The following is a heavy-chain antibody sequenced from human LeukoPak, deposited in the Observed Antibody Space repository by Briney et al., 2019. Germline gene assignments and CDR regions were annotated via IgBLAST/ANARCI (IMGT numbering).Heavy chain of an antibody. D-gene: IGHD3-10*01. Sequence: GGSLRLSCAASGFTFSSYAMHWVRQAPGKGLEWVAVISYDGSNKYYADSVKGRFTISRDNAKNSPYLQMNSLRAEDTAIYYCARRSHMTYGCFDYWGQGTLVTVSS. CDR3: ARRSHMTYGCFDY. CDR2: ISYDGSNK. CDR1: GFTFSSYA. V-gene: IGHV3-30*04. J-gene: IGHJ4*02.